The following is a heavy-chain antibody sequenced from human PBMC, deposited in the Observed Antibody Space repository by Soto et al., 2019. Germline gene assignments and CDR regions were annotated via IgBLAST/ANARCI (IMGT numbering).Heavy chain of an antibody. CDR3: ARDYGDYTPPYYYYGMDV. Sequence: PGGSLRLSCAASGFTFSSYGMHWVRQAPGKGLEWVAVIWYDGSNKYYADSVKGRFTISRDNSKNTLYLQMNSLRAEDTAVYYFARDYGDYTPPYYYYGMDVWGQGTTVTVSS. CDR1: GFTFSSYG. V-gene: IGHV3-33*01. J-gene: IGHJ6*02. CDR2: IWYDGSNK. D-gene: IGHD4-17*01.